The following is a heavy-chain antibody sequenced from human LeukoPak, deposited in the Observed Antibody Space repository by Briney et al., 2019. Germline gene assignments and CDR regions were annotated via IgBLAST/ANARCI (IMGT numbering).Heavy chain of an antibody. CDR1: GGSISSYY. D-gene: IGHD3-9*01. CDR3: ARHGYFDWLLSY. J-gene: IGHJ4*02. Sequence: SETLSLTCTVSGGSISSYYWSWIRQPPGKGLEWIGYIYYSGSTNYNPSLKSRVTISVDTSKNQFSLKLSSVTAADTAVYYWARHGYFDWLLSYWGQGTLVSVSS. CDR2: IYYSGST. V-gene: IGHV4-59*08.